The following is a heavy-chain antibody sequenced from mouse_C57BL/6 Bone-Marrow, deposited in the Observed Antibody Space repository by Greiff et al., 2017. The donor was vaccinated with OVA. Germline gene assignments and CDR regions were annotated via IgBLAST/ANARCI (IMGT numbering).Heavy chain of an antibody. CDR3: AREGGYDGYYVNY. J-gene: IGHJ2*01. CDR1: GYSITSGYY. Sequence: EVHLVESGPGLVKPSQSLSLTCSVTGYSITSGYYWNWIRQFPGNKLEWMGYISYDGSNNYNPSLKNRISITRDTSKNQFFLKLKSVTTEDTATYYCAREGGYDGYYVNYWGQGTTLTVSS. D-gene: IGHD2-3*01. CDR2: ISYDGSN. V-gene: IGHV3-6*01.